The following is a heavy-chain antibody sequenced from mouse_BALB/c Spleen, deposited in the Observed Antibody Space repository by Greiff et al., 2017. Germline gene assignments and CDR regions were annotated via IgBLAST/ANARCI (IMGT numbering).Heavy chain of an antibody. V-gene: IGHV5-12-2*01. J-gene: IGHJ3*01. CDR2: ISNGGGST. CDR1: GFTFSSYT. Sequence: EVKLVESGGGLVQPGGSLKLSCAASGFTFSSYTMSWVRQTPEKRLEWVAYISNGGGSTYYPDTVKGRFTISRDNPKNTLYLQMSSLKSEDTAMYYCAREGDGTAYWGQGTLVTVSA. D-gene: IGHD4-1*01. CDR3: AREGDGTAY.